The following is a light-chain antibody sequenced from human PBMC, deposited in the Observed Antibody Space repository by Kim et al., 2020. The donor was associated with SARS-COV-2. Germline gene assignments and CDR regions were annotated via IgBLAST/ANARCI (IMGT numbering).Light chain of an antibody. CDR1: NSDIGAFAY. CDR2: DVT. V-gene: IGLV2-14*04. CDR3: SSYTTANSRV. Sequence: GQSLTISCMGTNSDIGAFAYVSWFQQHPGKAPKLLIYDVTERPSGISNRFSGSTSGNTASLTISGLLIEDEADYYCSSYTTANSRVFGTGTKVTVL. J-gene: IGLJ1*01.